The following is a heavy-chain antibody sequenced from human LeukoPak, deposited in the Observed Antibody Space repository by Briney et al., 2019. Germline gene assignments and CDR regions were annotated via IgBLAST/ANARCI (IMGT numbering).Heavy chain of an antibody. CDR3: ARGAAAGTPAEYFQH. J-gene: IGHJ1*01. Sequence: EASVKVSCKASGYTFTSYGISWVRRAPGQGLEWMGWISAYNGNTNYAQKLQGRVTMTTDTSTSTAYMELRSLRSDDTAVYHCARGAAAGTPAEYFQHWGQGTLVTVSS. D-gene: IGHD6-13*01. CDR1: GYTFTSYG. V-gene: IGHV1-18*01. CDR2: ISAYNGNT.